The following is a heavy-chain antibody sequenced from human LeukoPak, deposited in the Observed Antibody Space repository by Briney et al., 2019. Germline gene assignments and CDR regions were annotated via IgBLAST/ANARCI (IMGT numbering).Heavy chain of an antibody. CDR1: GGTFSSYA. J-gene: IGHJ6*03. V-gene: IGHV1-69*05. Sequence: ASVKVSCKASGGTFSSYAISWVRQAPGQGLEWMGGIIPIFGTANYAQKFQGRVTITTDESTSTAYMELSSLRSEDTAVYYCAREPRGYYYMDVWGKGTTVTVSS. CDR3: AREPRGYYYMDV. CDR2: IIPIFGTA.